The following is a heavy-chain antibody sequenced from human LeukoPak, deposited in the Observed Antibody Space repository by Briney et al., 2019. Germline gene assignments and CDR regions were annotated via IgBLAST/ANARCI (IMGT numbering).Heavy chain of an antibody. CDR1: GGSFSGYY. CDR2: IYHSGST. Sequence: SETLSLTCAVYGGSFSGYYWSWIRQPPGRGLEWIGEIYHSGSTNYNPSLKSRVTISVDKSKNQFSLKLSSVTAADTAVYYCARALLEFGEYHFDYWGQGTLATVSS. D-gene: IGHD3-10*01. V-gene: IGHV4-34*01. CDR3: ARALLEFGEYHFDY. J-gene: IGHJ4*02.